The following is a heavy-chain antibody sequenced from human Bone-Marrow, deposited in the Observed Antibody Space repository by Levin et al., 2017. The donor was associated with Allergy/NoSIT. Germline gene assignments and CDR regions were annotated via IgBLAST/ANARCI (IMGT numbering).Heavy chain of an antibody. V-gene: IGHV1-2*02. CDR1: GYTFAGYY. CDR2: ILPSSGDR. Sequence: ASVKVSCKTSGYTFAGYYLHWVRQAPGQGLEWMGWILPSSGDRNYAQTFQGRVTLTTDTSISTAYMELNTLTSDDTAVYYCARGYYDTSGYYYPRPRGAFAFWGQGTMLTVSS. J-gene: IGHJ3*01. CDR3: ARGYYDTSGYYYPRPRGAFAF. D-gene: IGHD3-22*01.